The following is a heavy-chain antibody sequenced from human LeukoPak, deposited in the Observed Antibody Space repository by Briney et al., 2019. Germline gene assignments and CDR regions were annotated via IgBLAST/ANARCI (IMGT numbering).Heavy chain of an antibody. CDR2: ISYDGSNK. J-gene: IGHJ3*01. Sequence: PGGSLRLSCAASGFTFSSYGMHWVRQAPGKGLEWVAVISYDGSNKYYADSVKGRFTISRDNSKNTLYLQMNSLRAEDTAVYYCAKVGDGYMPLEWGQGTMVTVSS. CDR3: AKVGDGYMPLE. CDR1: GFTFSSYG. D-gene: IGHD5-24*01. V-gene: IGHV3-30*18.